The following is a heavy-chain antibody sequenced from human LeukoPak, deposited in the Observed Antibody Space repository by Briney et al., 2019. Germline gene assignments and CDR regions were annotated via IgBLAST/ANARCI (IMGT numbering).Heavy chain of an antibody. Sequence: GGSLRLSCGASGFTFSRYSMNWVRQAPGKGLEWVSSISSSGSYIYYADSVKGRFTISRDNAKNSLYLQMNSLRAEDTAVYYCASRNQYCGGDRFWAFDIWGQGTMVTVSS. J-gene: IGHJ3*02. CDR3: ASRNQYCGGDRFWAFDI. V-gene: IGHV3-21*01. D-gene: IGHD2-21*02. CDR2: ISSSGSYI. CDR1: GFTFSRYS.